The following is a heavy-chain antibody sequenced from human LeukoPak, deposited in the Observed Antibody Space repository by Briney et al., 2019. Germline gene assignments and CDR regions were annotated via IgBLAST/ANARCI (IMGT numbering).Heavy chain of an antibody. CDR3: ASDLNYYDSSGYDF. D-gene: IGHD3-22*01. J-gene: IGHJ4*02. V-gene: IGHV3-48*02. CDR2: ISSSSSTI. Sequence: GGSLRLSCAASGFTFSSYSMNWVRQAPGKGLEWVSYISSSSSTIYYADSVKGRFTISRDNAKNSLYLQMNSLRDEDTAVYYCASDLNYYDSSGYDFGGQGTLVTVSS. CDR1: GFTFSSYS.